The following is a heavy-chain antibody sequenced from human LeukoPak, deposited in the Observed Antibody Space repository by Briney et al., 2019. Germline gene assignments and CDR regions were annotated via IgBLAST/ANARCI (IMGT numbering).Heavy chain of an antibody. CDR3: VRDVNTAPLFDI. Sequence: GGSLRLSCAASGFTFSSYAMSWVRQAPGKGLEWVSAISGSGGSTYYADSVKGRFTISRDNSKNTLYLQMNSLRGDDTAVYYCVRDVNTAPLFDIWGQGTMVTVSS. CDR2: ISGSGGST. D-gene: IGHD2-2*02. J-gene: IGHJ3*02. V-gene: IGHV3-23*01. CDR1: GFTFSSYA.